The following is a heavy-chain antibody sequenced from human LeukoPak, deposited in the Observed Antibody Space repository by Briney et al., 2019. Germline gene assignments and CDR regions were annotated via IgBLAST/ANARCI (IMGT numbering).Heavy chain of an antibody. D-gene: IGHD3-22*01. CDR3: AREKLDTRGYVDY. CDR1: GLTSSTYW. V-gene: IGHV3-7*01. J-gene: IGHJ4*02. Sequence: GGSLRLSCAGSGLTSSTYWMSWVRQPPGKGLDWVANIKQDGTDKYYVDSVKGRFTISRDNAKNLLYLQMNSLRAEDTAVYYCAREKLDTRGYVDYWGQGTLVTVSS. CDR2: IKQDGTDK.